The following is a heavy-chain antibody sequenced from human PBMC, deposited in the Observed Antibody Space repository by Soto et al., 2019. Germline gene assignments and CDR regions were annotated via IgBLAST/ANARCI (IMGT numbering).Heavy chain of an antibody. CDR3: ANYDSSGFFDY. J-gene: IGHJ4*02. Sequence: GASVNVSCKSSGYTFTSYDIHWVRQAPGQGLEWMGIINPSGGSTSYAQKFQGRVTMTRDTSTSTVYMELSSLRSEDTAVYYCANYDSSGFFDYWGQGTLVTVSS. CDR1: GYTFTSYD. CDR2: INPSGGST. D-gene: IGHD3-22*01. V-gene: IGHV1-46*01.